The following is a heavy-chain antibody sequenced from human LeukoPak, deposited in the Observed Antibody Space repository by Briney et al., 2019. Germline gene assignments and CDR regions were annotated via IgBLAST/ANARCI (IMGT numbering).Heavy chain of an antibody. V-gene: IGHV3-9*03. CDR2: ISWNSDTV. Sequence: GGSLRLSCAASGFRFDDYAMHWVRQAPGKGLEWVSSISWNSDTVAYADSVKGRFSISRDNADNSLFLQVNSLRTEDMALYYCVKAAQPWHYDGSGPNHWGSALDMWGQGTMVTVSS. J-gene: IGHJ3*02. CDR3: VKAAQPWHYDGSGPNHWGSALDM. D-gene: IGHD3-22*01. CDR1: GFRFDDYA.